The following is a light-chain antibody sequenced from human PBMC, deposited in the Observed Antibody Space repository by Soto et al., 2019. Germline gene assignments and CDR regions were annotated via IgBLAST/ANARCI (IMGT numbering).Light chain of an antibody. Sequence: DIQMTQSPSTLSASVGDRVTITCRASQSISSWLAWYQQKPGKAPNLLIYDASSLERGVPSKFSGSGSETDFTLTISSLQPDDFATYYCLQYDTYWAFGQGTKVEIK. CDR2: DAS. CDR3: LQYDTYWA. CDR1: QSISSW. V-gene: IGKV1-5*01. J-gene: IGKJ1*01.